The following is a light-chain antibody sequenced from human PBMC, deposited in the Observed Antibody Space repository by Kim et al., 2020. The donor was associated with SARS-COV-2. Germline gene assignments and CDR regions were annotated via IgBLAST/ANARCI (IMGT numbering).Light chain of an antibody. CDR2: DNS. CDR3: GAWDSSLTAVI. Sequence: GQKVSISCSGSTSNIGNNYVSWYQLFPGTAPKLLIYDNSKRPSGISDRFSGSKSATSATLGITELQTGDEADYYCGAWDSSLTAVIFGGGTQLTVL. CDR1: TSNIGNNY. V-gene: IGLV1-51*01. J-gene: IGLJ2*01.